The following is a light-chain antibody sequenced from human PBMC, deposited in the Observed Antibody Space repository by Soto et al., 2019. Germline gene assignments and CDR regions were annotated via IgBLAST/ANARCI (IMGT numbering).Light chain of an antibody. J-gene: IGLJ2*01. CDR2: DVT. V-gene: IGLV2-14*01. CDR1: SGDVGDYNY. Sequence: QSALTQPASVSGSPGQSITISCTATSGDVGDYNYVSWYQQHPDKAPKLMIYDVTDRPSGVSNRFSGSKSGNTASLTISGLQAEDEADYYCTSYTSSNTLVFGGGTKLTVL. CDR3: TSYTSSNTLV.